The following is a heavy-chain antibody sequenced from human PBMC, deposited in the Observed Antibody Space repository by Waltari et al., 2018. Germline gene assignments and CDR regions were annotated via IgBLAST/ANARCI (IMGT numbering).Heavy chain of an antibody. CDR3: ARHIDSIRSA. Sequence: QVQLVQSGAEVKKPGASVKVPCKASGYTFTDSVIDWVRHAPGQGLEWMGRINPKSGATTYPQKLQGRITMTRDTSIGTAYMELGSVTSDDTALYYCARHIDSIRSAWGQGTLVTVSS. D-gene: IGHD2-21*01. CDR1: GYTFTDSV. CDR2: INPKSGAT. J-gene: IGHJ5*02. V-gene: IGHV1-2*06.